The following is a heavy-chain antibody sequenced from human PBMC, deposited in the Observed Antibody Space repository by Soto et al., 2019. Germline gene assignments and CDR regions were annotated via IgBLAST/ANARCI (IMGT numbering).Heavy chain of an antibody. D-gene: IGHD3-10*01. CDR3: ARAGGSGSYWYYYGMDV. J-gene: IGHJ6*02. V-gene: IGHV4-59*01. CDR2: IYYSGST. CDR1: GGSISSYY. Sequence: SETLSLTCTVSGGSISSYYWSWIRQPPGKGLEWIGYIYYSGSTNYNPSLKSRVTISVDTSKNQFSLKLSSVTAADTAVYYCARAGGSGSYWYYYGMDVWGQGTTVTVSS.